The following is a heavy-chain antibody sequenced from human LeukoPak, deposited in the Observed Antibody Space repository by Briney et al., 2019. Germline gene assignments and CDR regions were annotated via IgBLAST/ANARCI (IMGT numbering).Heavy chain of an antibody. V-gene: IGHV3-74*01. J-gene: IGHJ6*03. Sequence: GGSLRLSCAASGFTFSSHWMHWVRQAPGTGLVWVSRIKPDGSTTTYADSVKGRFTISRDNAKNSLYLQMNSLRAEDTAVYYCARGRYYYGSGSYYILNYYYYYMDVWGKGTTVTISS. CDR1: GFTFSSHW. CDR3: ARGRYYYGSGSYYILNYYYYYMDV. D-gene: IGHD3-10*01. CDR2: IKPDGSTT.